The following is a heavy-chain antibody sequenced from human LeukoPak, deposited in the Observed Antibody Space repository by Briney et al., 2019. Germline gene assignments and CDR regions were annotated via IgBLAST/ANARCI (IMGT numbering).Heavy chain of an antibody. J-gene: IGHJ4*02. CDR2: IKSDGSGT. Sequence: GGSLRLSCAASGFTFSSYWMHWVRQAPGKGLVWVSRIKSDGSGTSYADSVKGRFTISRDNAKNTLYLQMNSLRAEDTAVYYCARGSDSSGWYSSFDYWGQGTLVTVSS. D-gene: IGHD6-19*01. V-gene: IGHV3-74*01. CDR1: GFTFSSYW. CDR3: ARGSDSSGWYSSFDY.